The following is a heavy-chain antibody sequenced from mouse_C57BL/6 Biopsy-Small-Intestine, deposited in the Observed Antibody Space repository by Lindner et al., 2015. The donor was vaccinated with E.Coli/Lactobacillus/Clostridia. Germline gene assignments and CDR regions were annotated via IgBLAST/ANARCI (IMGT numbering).Heavy chain of an antibody. CDR3: ARRGELAWFAY. CDR1: GYSFTGYN. CDR2: IDPYNGAT. Sequence: PELVKPGASVKMSCKASGYSFTGYNMHWVKQSHGKSLEWIGYIDPYNGATSYNQKFKGKATLTVDKSSSTAYIQLNSLTSEDSAVYYCARRGELAWFAYWGQGTLVTVSA. V-gene: IGHV1S135*01. J-gene: IGHJ3*01.